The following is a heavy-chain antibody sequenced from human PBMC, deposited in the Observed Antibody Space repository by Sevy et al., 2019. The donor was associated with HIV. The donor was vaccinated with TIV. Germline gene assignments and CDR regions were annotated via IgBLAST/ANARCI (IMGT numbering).Heavy chain of an antibody. CDR2: ISSSSSYI. CDR3: ARDAPSYELSSSSPFDY. J-gene: IGHJ4*02. CDR1: GFTFSSYS. Sequence: GESLKISCAASGFTFSSYSMNWVRQAPGKGLEWVSSISSSSSYIYDADSVKGRFTISRDNAKNSLYLQMNSLRAEDTAVYYCARDAPSYELSSSSPFDYWGQGTLVTVSS. D-gene: IGHD6-6*01. V-gene: IGHV3-21*01.